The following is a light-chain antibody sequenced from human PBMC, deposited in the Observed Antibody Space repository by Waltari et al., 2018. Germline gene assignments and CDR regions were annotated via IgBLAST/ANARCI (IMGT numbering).Light chain of an antibody. J-gene: IGLJ2*01. CDR1: SSDVGGYNF. Sequence: QSALTQPRSVSGSPGQSVTISCTGISSDVGGYNFVSWYQPHPGKAPNLMIYAVTKRPSGVPDRFSGSKSGNTASLTISGLQAEDEADYYCCSYAGSYTLFGGGTKLTVL. CDR2: AVT. CDR3: CSYAGSYTL. V-gene: IGLV2-11*01.